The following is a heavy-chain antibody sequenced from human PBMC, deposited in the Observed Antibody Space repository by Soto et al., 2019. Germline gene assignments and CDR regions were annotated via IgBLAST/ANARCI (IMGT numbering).Heavy chain of an antibody. CDR3: ATYVMAAANRLDY. J-gene: IGHJ4*02. V-gene: IGHV1-69*02. CDR2: IIPILGIA. CDR1: GGTFSSYT. Sequence: QVQLVQSGAEVKKPGSSVKVSCKASGGTFSSYTISWVRQAPGQGLEWMGRIIPILGIANYAQKFQGRVTITADKSTSTAYMELSSLRSEDTAVYYCATYVMAAANRLDYWGQGTLVTVSS. D-gene: IGHD2-8*01.